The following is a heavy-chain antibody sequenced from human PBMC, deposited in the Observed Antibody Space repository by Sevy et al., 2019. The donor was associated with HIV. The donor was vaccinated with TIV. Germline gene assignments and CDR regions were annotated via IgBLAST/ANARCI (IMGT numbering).Heavy chain of an antibody. CDR3: ARQTGTLFDH. V-gene: IGHV4-59*01. CDR2: IYYSGTT. CDR1: GDSISSSY. D-gene: IGHD3-9*01. Sequence: SETLSLTCSVSGDSISSSYWSWIPQSPGKGLEWIGYIYYSGTTNYNPSLQNRVTMSIDTSKKQFSLKLNSVTAADTAVYYCARQTGTLFDHWGQGTLVTVSS. J-gene: IGHJ4*02.